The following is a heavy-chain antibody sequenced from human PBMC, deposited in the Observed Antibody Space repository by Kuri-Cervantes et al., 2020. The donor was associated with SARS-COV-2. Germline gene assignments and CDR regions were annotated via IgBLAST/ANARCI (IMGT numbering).Heavy chain of an antibody. CDR2: INTNTGNP. D-gene: IGHD3-22*01. V-gene: IGHV7-4-1*02. Sequence: ASVKVSCKASGYTFTSYAMNWVRQAPGQGLEWMGWINTNTGNPTYAQGFTGRFVFTLDTSVSTAYLQISSLKAEDTAVYYCARRVRYYYDSSAEGDYFDYWGQGTLVTVSS. J-gene: IGHJ4*02. CDR1: GYTFTSYA. CDR3: ARRVRYYYDSSAEGDYFDY.